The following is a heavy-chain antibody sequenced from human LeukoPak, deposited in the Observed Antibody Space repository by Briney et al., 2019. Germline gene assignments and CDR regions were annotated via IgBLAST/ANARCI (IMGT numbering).Heavy chain of an antibody. J-gene: IGHJ4*02. D-gene: IGHD5-12*01. CDR2: INPNSGDT. CDR3: AKNPYEYYFDY. Sequence: ASVKVSCKASGYTFTGYYMHWVRQAPGQGLEWMGWINPNSGDTNYAQKFQGRVTMTRDTSISTAYMELGRLRSDDTAVYYCAKNPYEYYFDYWGQGTPVTVSS. CDR1: GYTFTGYY. V-gene: IGHV1-2*02.